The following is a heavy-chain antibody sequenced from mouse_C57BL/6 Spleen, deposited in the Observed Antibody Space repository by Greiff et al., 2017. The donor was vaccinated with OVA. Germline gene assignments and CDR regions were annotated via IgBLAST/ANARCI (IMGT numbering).Heavy chain of an antibody. V-gene: IGHV2-2*01. CDR1: GFSLTSYG. CDR3: ASYYYGSSYAMDY. Sequence: VKLLESGPGLVQPSQSLSITCTVSGFSLTSYGVHWVRQSPGKGLEWLGVIWSGGSTDYNAAFISRLSISKDNSKSQVFFKMNSLQADDTAIYYCASYYYGSSYAMDYWGQGTSVTVSS. D-gene: IGHD1-1*01. CDR2: IWSGGST. J-gene: IGHJ4*01.